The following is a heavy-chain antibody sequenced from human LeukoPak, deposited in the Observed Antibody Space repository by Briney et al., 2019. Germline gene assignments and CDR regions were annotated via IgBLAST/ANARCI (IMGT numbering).Heavy chain of an antibody. CDR3: ARVGRGDHTWGSYSCDH. Sequence: SETLSLTCTVSGDSISSTHWSWIRQPPGKGLEWIGYISYSGSTSYNPSLKSRVTISVDTSKNQFSLKLSSVTAADTAVYYCARVGRGDHTWGSYSCDHWGQGTLVTVSS. D-gene: IGHD3-16*01. CDR1: GDSISSTH. J-gene: IGHJ4*02. CDR2: ISYSGST. V-gene: IGHV4-59*01.